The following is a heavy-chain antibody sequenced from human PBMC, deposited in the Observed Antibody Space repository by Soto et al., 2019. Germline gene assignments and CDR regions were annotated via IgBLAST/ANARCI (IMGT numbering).Heavy chain of an antibody. CDR2: ILVGGSP. CDR1: GFVCSSYD. D-gene: IGHD1-1*01. CDR3: AKATATSGGAFEI. Sequence: GGSLRLSCAVSGFVCSSYDMSWVRQAPGKGLEWVSTILVGGSPHYEDSVKGRFTISRDTSKNTVYLQMNSLTAGDTAVYYCAKATATSGGAFEIYGQGAMVTVSS. V-gene: IGHV3-23*01. J-gene: IGHJ3*02.